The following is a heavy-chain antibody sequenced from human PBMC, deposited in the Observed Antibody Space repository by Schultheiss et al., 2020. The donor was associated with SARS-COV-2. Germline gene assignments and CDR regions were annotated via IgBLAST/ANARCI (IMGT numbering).Heavy chain of an antibody. Sequence: SETLSLTCTVSGGSISSGGYYWSWIRQHPGKGLEWIGYIYYSGSTYYNPSLKSRVTISVDTSKNQFSLKLSSVTAADTAVYYCASSQYNPKQQLVEEPFDYWGQGTLVTVAS. V-gene: IGHV4-31*03. J-gene: IGHJ4*02. CDR3: ASSQYNPKQQLVEEPFDY. CDR1: GGSISSGGYY. D-gene: IGHD6-13*01. CDR2: IYYSGST.